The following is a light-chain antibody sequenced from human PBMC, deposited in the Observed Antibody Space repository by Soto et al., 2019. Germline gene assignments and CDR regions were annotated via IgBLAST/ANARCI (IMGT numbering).Light chain of an antibody. V-gene: IGLV2-23*02. Sequence: QSALTQPASVSGSPGQSITISCTGTSSDVGSYNLVSWYQQHPGKAPKLMIYEVSKRPSGLSNRFSGSNPGNTASLTSSGLQADDENDYSCCCYADSTTVGLGRGTEETL. J-gene: IGLJ2*01. CDR2: EVS. CDR1: SSDVGSYNL. CDR3: CCYADSTTVG.